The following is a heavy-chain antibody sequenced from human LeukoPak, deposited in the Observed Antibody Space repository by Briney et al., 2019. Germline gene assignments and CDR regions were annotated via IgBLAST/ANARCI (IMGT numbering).Heavy chain of an antibody. CDR1: GGTFSSYA. V-gene: IGHV1-69*05. CDR2: IIPIFGTA. D-gene: IGHD3-3*01. J-gene: IGHJ4*02. CDR3: ARGRLSYDVWSGYSVGTPDY. Sequence: SVKVSCKASGGTFSSYAISWVRQAPGQGLEWMGGIIPIFGTANYAQKFQGRVTITTDESTSTAYMELSSLRSEDTAVYYCARGRLSYDVWSGYSVGTPDYWGQGTLVTVSS.